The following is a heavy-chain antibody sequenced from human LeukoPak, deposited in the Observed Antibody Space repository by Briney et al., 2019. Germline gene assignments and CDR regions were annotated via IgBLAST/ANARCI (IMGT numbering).Heavy chain of an antibody. CDR1: RGTFSSYT. V-gene: IGHV1-69*02. D-gene: IGHD6-19*01. CDR2: IIPILGIA. J-gene: IGHJ4*02. CDR3: ATYSSGWYTFDY. Sequence: SVKVSCKASRGTFSSYTISWVRQAPGQGLEWMGRIIPILGIANYAQKFQGRVTITADKSTSTAYMELSSLRSEDTAVYYCATYSSGWYTFDYWGQGTLVTVSS.